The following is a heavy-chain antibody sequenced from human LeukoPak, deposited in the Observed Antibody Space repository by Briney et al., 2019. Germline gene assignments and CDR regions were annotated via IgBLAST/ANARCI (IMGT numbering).Heavy chain of an antibody. CDR1: GFTFDDYA. Sequence: GGSLRLSCAASGFTFDDYAMHWVRQAPGKGLEWVSGISWNSGSIGYAGSVKGRFTISRENSKNTLYLQMNSLRAEDTAVYYCAKDGGGTIFGMVIILHYMDVWGKGTTVTVSS. CDR3: AKDGGGTIFGMVIILHYMDV. D-gene: IGHD3-3*01. J-gene: IGHJ6*03. V-gene: IGHV3-9*01. CDR2: ISWNSGSI.